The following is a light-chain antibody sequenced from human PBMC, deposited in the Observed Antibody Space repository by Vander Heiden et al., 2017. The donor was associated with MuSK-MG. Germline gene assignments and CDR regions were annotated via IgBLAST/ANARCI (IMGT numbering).Light chain of an antibody. CDR3: QQRSKWPLT. CDR2: DVS. CDR1: QGVSSY. V-gene: IGKV3-11*01. J-gene: IGKJ4*01. Sequence: EIVLTQSPATLSLSPGERATLSCRASQGVSSYLAWYQQKPGQAPILLIYDVSNRATGIPARFSGSGSGTDFTLTISSLEPEDFGFYYCQQRSKWPLTFGGGTKVEIK.